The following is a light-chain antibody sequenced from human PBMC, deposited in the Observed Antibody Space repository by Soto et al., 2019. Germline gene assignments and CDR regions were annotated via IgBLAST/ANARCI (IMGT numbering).Light chain of an antibody. Sequence: EVVVTQSPATLSVSLGGRATLSCRASQSVRTNLAWYQQKPGQAPRLLIYAASTRATGVPARFSGSGSGTEFTLTITSLQSEDFAVYYWQQYNNWPPLTFGGGTKLEVK. CDR2: AAS. J-gene: IGKJ4*01. V-gene: IGKV3-15*01. CDR1: QSVRTN. CDR3: QQYNNWPPLT.